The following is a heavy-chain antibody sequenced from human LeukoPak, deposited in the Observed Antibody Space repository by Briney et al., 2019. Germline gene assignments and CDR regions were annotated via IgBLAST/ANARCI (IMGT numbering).Heavy chain of an antibody. CDR2: ISGGGGST. V-gene: IGHV3-23*01. CDR1: KFIFKTYG. Sequence: GGSLRLSCATSKFIFKTYGMSWVRQAPGKGLEWVSSISGGGGSTQYAASMQGRFTISRDNSKNTLYLQMNSLRPEDTAVYYCAKDPNGDYIGTFDIWGQGTMVTVSS. D-gene: IGHD4-17*01. CDR3: AKDPNGDYIGTFDI. J-gene: IGHJ3*02.